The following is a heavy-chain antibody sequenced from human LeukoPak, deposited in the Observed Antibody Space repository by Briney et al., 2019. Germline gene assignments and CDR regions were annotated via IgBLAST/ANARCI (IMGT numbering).Heavy chain of an antibody. CDR3: ARQRGSGCLDY. J-gene: IGHJ4*02. Sequence: PGGSLRLSCAASGFTFSSYAMSWVRQAPGEGLEWVSTVSGSNGNTHYAGSVKGRFTISRDNAKNSLSLQMNSLRAEDTAVYYCARQRGSGCLDYWGQGTLVTVSS. V-gene: IGHV3-23*01. CDR2: VSGSNGNT. CDR1: GFTFSSYA. D-gene: IGHD6-19*01.